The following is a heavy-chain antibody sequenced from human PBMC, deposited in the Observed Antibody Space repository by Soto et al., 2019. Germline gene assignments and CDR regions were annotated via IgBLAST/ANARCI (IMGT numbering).Heavy chain of an antibody. CDR2: IYHSGST. CDR3: ARDNGAGSWNYAPAFGMDV. V-gene: IGHV4-4*02. Sequence: SETLSLTCAVSVGSISSSNWWSRVRQPPRKGLEWIGEIYHSGSTNYNPSLKSRVTISVDKSKNQFSLKLSSVTAADTAVYYCARDNGAGSWNYAPAFGMDVWGQGTTVTVSS. CDR1: VGSISSSNW. D-gene: IGHD1-7*01. J-gene: IGHJ6*02.